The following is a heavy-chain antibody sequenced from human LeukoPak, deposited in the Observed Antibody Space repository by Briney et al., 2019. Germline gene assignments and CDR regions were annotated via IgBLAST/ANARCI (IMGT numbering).Heavy chain of an antibody. Sequence: PGGSLRLSCAASGFPFSSYWMHWVRQAPGKGLVWVSRINSDGVSTSYADSVKGRLTISRDNAKNTLYLQMNSLRDEDTAVYYCAKGGRNVIDYWGQGTLVTVSS. CDR3: AKGGRNVIDY. D-gene: IGHD1-26*01. CDR2: INSDGVST. CDR1: GFPFSSYW. V-gene: IGHV3-74*01. J-gene: IGHJ4*02.